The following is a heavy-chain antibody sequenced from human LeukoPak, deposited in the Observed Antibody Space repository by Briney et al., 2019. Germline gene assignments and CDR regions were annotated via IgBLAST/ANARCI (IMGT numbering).Heavy chain of an antibody. CDR3: AREIFGSGSYPDF. J-gene: IGHJ4*02. CDR2: ITGSGGNT. Sequence: GGSLRLSCAASGFTFSNYAMSWVRQAPGKGLEWVSAITGSGGNTYYADSVKGRFTISRDNSKNTVYLQMNGLRAEDTAVYYCAREIFGSGSYPDFWGQGTLVTVSS. CDR1: GFTFSNYA. D-gene: IGHD3-10*01. V-gene: IGHV3-23*01.